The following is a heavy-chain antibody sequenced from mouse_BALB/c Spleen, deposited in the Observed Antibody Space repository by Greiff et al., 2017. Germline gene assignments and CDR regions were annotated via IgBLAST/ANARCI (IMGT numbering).Heavy chain of an antibody. CDR2: INPSSGYT. CDR1: GYTFTSYT. J-gene: IGHJ4*01. V-gene: IGHV1-4*02. Sequence: QVQLKESAAELARPGASVKMSCKASGYTFTSYTMHWVKQRPGQGLEWIGYINPSSGYTEYNQKFKDKTTLTADKSSSTAYMQLSSLTSEDSAVYYCARYWVYYAMDYGGQGTSVTVSS. CDR3: ARYWVYYAMDY. D-gene: IGHD4-1*01.